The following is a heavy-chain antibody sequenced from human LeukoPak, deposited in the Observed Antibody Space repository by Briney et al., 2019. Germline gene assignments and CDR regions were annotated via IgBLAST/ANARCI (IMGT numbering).Heavy chain of an antibody. CDR3: ARDLGYEVAGPIDC. V-gene: IGHV3-7*01. D-gene: IGHD2-15*01. J-gene: IGHJ4*02. CDR1: GFTFSSQW. CDR2: IKEDGSEK. Sequence: GGSLRLSCAASGFTFSSQWMSWVRQAPGKGLEWVANIKEDGSEKSYVDSVKGRFTISRDNAKNSLYLQMNSLRAEDTAVYYCARDLGYEVAGPIDCWGQGTLVTVSS.